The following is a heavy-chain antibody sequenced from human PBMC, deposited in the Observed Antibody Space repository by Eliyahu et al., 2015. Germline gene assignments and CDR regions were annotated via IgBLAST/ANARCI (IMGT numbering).Heavy chain of an antibody. CDR2: INQDGSEK. CDR1: GFXXXXYW. J-gene: IGHJ4*02. Sequence: EVQLVESGGGLVQPGGSLRLSCXXXGFXXXXYWVTWVRQAPGMGLGWVANINQDGSEKYXMDSVKGRFTISRDNAKNSLYLQMNSLTVEDTAVYFCARERGGLGIRGVPGDYWGQGTLVTVSS. V-gene: IGHV3-7*01. D-gene: IGHD3-10*01. CDR3: ARERGGLGIRGVPGDY.